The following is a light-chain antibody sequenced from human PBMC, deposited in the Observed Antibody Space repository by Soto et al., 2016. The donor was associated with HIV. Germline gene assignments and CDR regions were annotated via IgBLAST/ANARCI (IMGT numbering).Light chain of an antibody. CDR1: NIGSKS. V-gene: IGLV3-21*03. CDR2: DDN. CDR3: QIWDSSGDHVV. Sequence: SYGLTQPPSVSVAPGKTARITCGENNIGSKSVHWYQQKPGQAPVQVVYDDNDRPSGIPERFSGSNSGNTATLTISRVEAGDEADYYCQIWDSSGDHVVFGGGTKLTVL. J-gene: IGLJ2*01.